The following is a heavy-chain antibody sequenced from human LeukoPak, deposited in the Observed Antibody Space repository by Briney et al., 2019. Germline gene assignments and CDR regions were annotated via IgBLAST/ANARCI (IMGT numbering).Heavy chain of an antibody. CDR3: ARDFGPPDIAAAGHFDY. Sequence: ASVKVSCKASGYTFTSYGISWVRQAPGQGLEWMGWISAYNGNTNYAQKLQGRVTMTTDTSTSTAYMELRSLRPDDTAVYYCARDFGPPDIAAAGHFDYWGQGTLVTVSS. J-gene: IGHJ4*02. V-gene: IGHV1-18*04. D-gene: IGHD6-13*01. CDR1: GYTFTSYG. CDR2: ISAYNGNT.